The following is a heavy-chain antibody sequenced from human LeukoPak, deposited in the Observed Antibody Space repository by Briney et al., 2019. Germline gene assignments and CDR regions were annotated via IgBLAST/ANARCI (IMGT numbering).Heavy chain of an antibody. Sequence: PGRSLRLSCAASGFTFSSYGMHWVRQAPGKGLEGVAVISYDGSNKYYADSVKGRFTISRDNSKNKLYLQMNSLRAEDTAVYYCVKDPARAEAGATYIQHWGQGTLVTVSS. CDR1: GFTFSSYG. CDR2: ISYDGSNK. V-gene: IGHV3-30*18. J-gene: IGHJ1*01. CDR3: VKDPARAEAGATYIQH. D-gene: IGHD6-25*01.